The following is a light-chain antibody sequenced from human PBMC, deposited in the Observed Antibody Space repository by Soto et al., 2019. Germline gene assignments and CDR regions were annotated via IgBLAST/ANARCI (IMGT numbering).Light chain of an antibody. CDR2: AAS. CDR1: QSISSY. CDR3: KKNYSTPLT. Sequence: DIQMTQTPYPRSASVGVRVLLSCXASQSISSYLNWYQQKPGKANKLLIYAASSLQSGVPSRFSGSGSGTDFTLTISSLQPEEFATYYCKKNYSTPLTVGEGTKVDIK. J-gene: IGKJ4*01. V-gene: IGKV1-39*01.